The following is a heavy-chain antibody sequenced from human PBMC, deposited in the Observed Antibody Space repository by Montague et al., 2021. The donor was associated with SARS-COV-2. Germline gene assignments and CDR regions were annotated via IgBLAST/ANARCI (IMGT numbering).Heavy chain of an antibody. V-gene: IGHV4-61*02. CDR3: ARFGSGTLEFDL. D-gene: IGHD1-26*01. CDR2: IRTIGHT. J-gene: IGHJ4*02. CDR1: GASISTGIHY. Sequence: TLSLTCTVSGASISTGIHYWSWIRQPAGKGLEWIGRIRTIGHTDYNSSLESRVFMSVDTSTNQFSLSLTSVTAADTAVYFCARFGSGTLEFDLWGQGTLVTVSS.